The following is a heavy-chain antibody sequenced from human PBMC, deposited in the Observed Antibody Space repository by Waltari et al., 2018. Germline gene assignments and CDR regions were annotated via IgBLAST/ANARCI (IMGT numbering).Heavy chain of an antibody. CDR2: IYSGGST. CDR1: GFTFSSYA. J-gene: IGHJ4*02. CDR3: AKEGSGGY. Sequence: EVQLLESGGGLVQPGGSLRLSCAASGFTFSSYAMSWVRQAPGKGLEWVSVIYSGGSTYYVDSVKGRFTIARDNSKNTLYLQMNSLRAEDTAVYYCAKEGSGGYWGQGTLVTVSS. D-gene: IGHD2-15*01. V-gene: IGHV3-23*03.